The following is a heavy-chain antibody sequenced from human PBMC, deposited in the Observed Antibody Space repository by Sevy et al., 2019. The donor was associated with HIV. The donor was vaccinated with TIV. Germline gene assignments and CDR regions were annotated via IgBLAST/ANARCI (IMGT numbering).Heavy chain of an antibody. D-gene: IGHD6-19*01. CDR3: PRDQWLETLDY. Sequence: GGSLRLSCPASGFTFGDYAMSWFRQAPGKGLEWVGFIRSKAYGGTTEYAASVKGRFTISRDDSKSIAYLQMNSLKTEDTAVYYCPRDQWLETLDYWGQGTLVTVSS. J-gene: IGHJ4*02. V-gene: IGHV3-49*03. CDR1: GFTFGDYA. CDR2: IRSKAYGGTT.